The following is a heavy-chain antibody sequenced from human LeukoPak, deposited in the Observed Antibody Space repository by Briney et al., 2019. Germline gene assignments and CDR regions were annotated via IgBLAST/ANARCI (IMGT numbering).Heavy chain of an antibody. CDR3: AALGDSIY. Sequence: PGGSLRLSCAASGFAFSSCDMHWARQVSGKGLEWVSAIGHAGDTYYADSVKGRFTISREDAKNYFFLQMNSLRAGDTAVYFCAALGDSIYWGQGTLVTVSS. CDR2: IGHAGDT. V-gene: IGHV3-13*01. D-gene: IGHD1-26*01. CDR1: GFAFSSCD. J-gene: IGHJ4*02.